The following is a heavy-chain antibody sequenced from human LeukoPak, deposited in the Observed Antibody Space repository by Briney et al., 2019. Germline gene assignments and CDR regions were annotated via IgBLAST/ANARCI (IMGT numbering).Heavy chain of an antibody. Sequence: ASVKVSCKASGGTFSSYAISWVRQAPGQGLEWMGGIIPIFGTANYAQKFQGRVTITTDESTSTAYMELRSLRSEDTPVYYCARGDIVVVPAAMGGGWFDPWGQGTLVTVSS. CDR3: ARGDIVVVPAAMGGGWFDP. D-gene: IGHD2-2*01. CDR2: IIPIFGTA. V-gene: IGHV1-69*05. CDR1: GGTFSSYA. J-gene: IGHJ5*02.